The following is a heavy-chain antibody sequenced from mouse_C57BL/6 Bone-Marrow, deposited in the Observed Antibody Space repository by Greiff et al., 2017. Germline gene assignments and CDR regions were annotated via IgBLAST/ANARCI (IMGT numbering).Heavy chain of an antibody. J-gene: IGHJ1*03. CDR3: ARPSGLYFDV. D-gene: IGHD1-3*01. V-gene: IGHV1-81*01. CDR2: IYPRSGST. Sequence: VQLQQSGAELARPGASVTLSCKASGYTFTSYGISWVKQRTGQGLEWIGEIYPRSGSTYYNEKFKGKATLTANKSSSTAYMELRSLTSEDSAFYFSARPSGLYFDVWGTGTTLTGSS. CDR1: GYTFTSYG.